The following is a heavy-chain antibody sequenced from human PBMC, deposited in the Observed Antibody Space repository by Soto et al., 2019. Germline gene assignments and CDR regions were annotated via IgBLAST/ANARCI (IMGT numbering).Heavy chain of an antibody. D-gene: IGHD6-13*01. CDR3: ARDQGIAAAGTPFYYFDY. CDR2: ISYDGSNK. V-gene: IGHV3-30-3*01. Sequence: QVQLVESGGGVVQPGRSLRLSCAASGFTFSSYAMHWVRQAPGKGLEWVAVISYDGSNKYYADSVKGRFTISRDNSKNTLYLQMNSLRAEDTAVYYCARDQGIAAAGTPFYYFDYWGQGTLVTVSS. J-gene: IGHJ4*02. CDR1: GFTFSSYA.